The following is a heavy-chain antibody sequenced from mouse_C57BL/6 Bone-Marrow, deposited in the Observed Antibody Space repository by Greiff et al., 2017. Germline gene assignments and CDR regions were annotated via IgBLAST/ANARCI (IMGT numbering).Heavy chain of an antibody. CDR1: GFTFSNYW. J-gene: IGHJ4*01. Sequence: EVKVEESGGGLVQPGGSMKLSCVASGFTFSNYWMNWVRQSPEKGLEWVAEIIFKSNNYATHYAESVKGRFTISRDASKSSVYRQMNNLRAEDTGIDYCTRSYEMDYWGQGTSVTVSS. CDR2: IIFKSNNYAT. V-gene: IGHV6-6*02. CDR3: TRSYEMDY. D-gene: IGHD2-14*01.